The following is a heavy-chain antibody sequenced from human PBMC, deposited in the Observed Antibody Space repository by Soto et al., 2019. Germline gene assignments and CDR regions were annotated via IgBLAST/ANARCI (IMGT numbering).Heavy chain of an antibody. CDR2: VSYSGST. Sequence: QVQLQESGPGLVKPSETLSLTCTVSGGSISSYYWSWIRQPPGKGLEWIGYVSYSGSTNYIPSLKSRFTISVDTSRTQFSLKLKSVTAADTAVYYCARQNLPIDYYGVDVWGQGTTVTVSS. V-gene: IGHV4-59*08. J-gene: IGHJ6*02. D-gene: IGHD3-16*02. CDR1: GGSISSYY. CDR3: ARQNLPIDYYGVDV.